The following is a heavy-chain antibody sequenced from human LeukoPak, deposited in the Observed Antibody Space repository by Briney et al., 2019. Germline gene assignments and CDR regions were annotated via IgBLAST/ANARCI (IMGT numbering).Heavy chain of an antibody. CDR2: ISWNSGSI. J-gene: IGHJ5*02. V-gene: IGHV3-9*01. CDR1: GFTFDDYA. Sequence: GGSLRLSCAASGFTFDDYAMHWVRQAPGKGLEWVSGISWNSGSIGYADSVKGRFTISRDNAKNSLYPQMNSLRAEDTALYYCAKDKAPYDSSGYYNTWGQGTLVTVSS. D-gene: IGHD3-22*01. CDR3: AKDKAPYDSSGYYNT.